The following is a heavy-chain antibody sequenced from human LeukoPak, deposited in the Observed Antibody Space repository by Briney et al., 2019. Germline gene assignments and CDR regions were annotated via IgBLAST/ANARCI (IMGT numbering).Heavy chain of an antibody. Sequence: GGSLRLSCAASGFTFSSYSMNWVRQAPGKGLEWVSSIISSRSYIYYADSVKGRFTISRDNAKNSLYLQMNSLRAEDTAVYYCARAPYSGSYYAPLDYWGQGTLVTVSS. CDR3: ARAPYSGSYYAPLDY. V-gene: IGHV3-21*01. D-gene: IGHD1-26*01. J-gene: IGHJ4*02. CDR2: IISSRSYI. CDR1: GFTFSSYS.